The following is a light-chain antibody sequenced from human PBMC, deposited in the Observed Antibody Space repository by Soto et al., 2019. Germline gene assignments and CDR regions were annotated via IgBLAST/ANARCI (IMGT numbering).Light chain of an antibody. CDR3: SSYTSSYTYV. CDR1: SSDVGGYNH. CDR2: EVN. J-gene: IGLJ1*01. V-gene: IGLV2-14*01. Sequence: QSVLTQPASVSGSPGQSITISCTGSSSDVGGYNHVTWYQQHPGKAPKLMIYEVNDRPSGVSDRFSGSKSGNTASLTISGLQAEDEADYYCSSYTSSYTYVFGTGTKVTVL.